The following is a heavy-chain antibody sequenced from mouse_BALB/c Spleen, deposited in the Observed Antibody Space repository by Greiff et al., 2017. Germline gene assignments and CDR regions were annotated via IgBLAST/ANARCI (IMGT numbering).Heavy chain of an antibody. D-gene: IGHD1-1*01. Sequence: EVQLQQSGAELVKPGASVKLSCTASGFNIKDTYMHWVKQRPEQGLEWIGRIDPANGNTKYDPKFQGKATITADTSSNTAYLQLSSLTSEDTAVYYCARSVYYGSPWFAYWGQGTLVTVSA. J-gene: IGHJ3*01. CDR3: ARSVYYGSPWFAY. CDR2: IDPANGNT. CDR1: GFNIKDTY. V-gene: IGHV14-3*02.